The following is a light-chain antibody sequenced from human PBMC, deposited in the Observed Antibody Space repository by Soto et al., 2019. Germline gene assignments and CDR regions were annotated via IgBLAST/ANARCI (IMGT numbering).Light chain of an antibody. CDR2: GAT. Sequence: DIQMTQSPSSVSASVGERVTITCRASQGISSWLAWYQQKPGKAPKLLIYGATRLQTGVPSRFSGSGSGTDFTLTISSLQPEDSATYYCQQATIFPLTFGGGTTVEIK. J-gene: IGKJ4*01. CDR3: QQATIFPLT. V-gene: IGKV1-12*01. CDR1: QGISSW.